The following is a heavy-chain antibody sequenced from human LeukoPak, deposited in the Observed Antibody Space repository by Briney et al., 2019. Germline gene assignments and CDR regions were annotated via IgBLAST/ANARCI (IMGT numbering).Heavy chain of an antibody. J-gene: IGHJ4*02. CDR1: GFTFDDYV. V-gene: IGHV3-43*02. D-gene: IGHD5-18*01. CDR3: AKGGYTYGGRLFDY. Sequence: GGSLILSCAASGFTFDDYVMHWVRQAPGKGLEWVSFISGDGGATYYADSAKGRFTISRDNGRKSLYLQMDSLRTEDTALYYCAKGGYTYGGRLFDYWGQGTLVTVPS. CDR2: ISGDGGAT.